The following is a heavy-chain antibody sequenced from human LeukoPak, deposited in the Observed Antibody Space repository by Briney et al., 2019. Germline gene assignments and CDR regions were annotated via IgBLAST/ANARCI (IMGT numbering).Heavy chain of an antibody. V-gene: IGHV4-34*01. Sequence: KSSETLSLTCAVSGGSLTNYFWTWIRQSPGKGLEWIGEIHPDGSTNYDPSLKSRVTMSLDTSKNQFSLNLTSVTAADTAVYYCTRGRDAYKGGNYWGQGALVTVSS. CDR1: GGSLTNYF. D-gene: IGHD5-24*01. J-gene: IGHJ4*02. CDR3: TRGRDAYKGGNY. CDR2: IHPDGST.